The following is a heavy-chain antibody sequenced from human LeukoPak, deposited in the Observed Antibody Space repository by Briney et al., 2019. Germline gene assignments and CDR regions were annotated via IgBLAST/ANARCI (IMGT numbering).Heavy chain of an antibody. D-gene: IGHD3-9*01. J-gene: IGHJ6*03. Sequence: ASVKVSCKASGYTFTGYNIHWVRQVPGQGPEWMGWINPNSGGTNYAHKFQGRVTMTRDTSISTAYLELSRLRSDDTAMYYCARESQGVLQHFDWRRGYMDVWGKGTTVTISS. CDR2: INPNSGGT. CDR3: ARESQGVLQHFDWRRGYMDV. CDR1: GYTFTGYN. V-gene: IGHV1-2*02.